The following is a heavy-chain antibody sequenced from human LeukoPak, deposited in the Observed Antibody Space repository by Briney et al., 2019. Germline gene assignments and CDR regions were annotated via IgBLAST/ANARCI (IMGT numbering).Heavy chain of an antibody. D-gene: IGHD3-10*01. V-gene: IGHV4-4*02. CDR2: IYHSGST. Sequence: SETRSLTCAVSGGSISSSNWWSWVRQPPGKGLEWIGEIYHSGSTNYNPSLKSRVTISVDKSKNQFSLKLSSVTAADTAVYYCARGPLRGVILPRWFDPWGQGTLVTVSS. CDR1: GGSISSSNW. J-gene: IGHJ5*02. CDR3: ARGPLRGVILPRWFDP.